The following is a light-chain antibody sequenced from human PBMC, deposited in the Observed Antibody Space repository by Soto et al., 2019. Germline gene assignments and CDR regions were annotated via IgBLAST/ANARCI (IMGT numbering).Light chain of an antibody. J-gene: IGKJ4*01. CDR1: QSVLHSSNDKSY. Sequence: IVMTQSPDSLAVSLGERATINCKSSQSVLHSSNDKSYVAWYQQKPGQPPKLLIYWASTREFGVPDRFSGSGSGTDFTLTISSLQAEDVAVYYCQQYYTNSALTFGGGTKVEIK. V-gene: IGKV4-1*01. CDR3: QQYYTNSALT. CDR2: WAS.